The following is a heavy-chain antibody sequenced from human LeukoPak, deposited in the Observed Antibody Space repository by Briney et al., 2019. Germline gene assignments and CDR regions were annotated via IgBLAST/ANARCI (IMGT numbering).Heavy chain of an antibody. CDR2: ISYIGST. D-gene: IGHD4-17*01. J-gene: IGHJ3*02. CDR1: TDAISSHY. CDR3: ARDLITVTKGFDI. V-gene: IGHV4-59*11. Sequence: SETLSLTCAVSTDAISSHYWSWIRQPPEKGLEWIGYISYIGSTNYNPSLKSRVTISIDTSKNQFSLKLRSVTAADTAVYYCARDLITVTKGFDIWGQGTMVSVSS.